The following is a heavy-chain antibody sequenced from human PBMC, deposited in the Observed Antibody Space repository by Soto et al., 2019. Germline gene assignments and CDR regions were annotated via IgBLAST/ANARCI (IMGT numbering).Heavy chain of an antibody. V-gene: IGHV1-18*01. J-gene: IGHJ6*02. CDR3: ARDRLNITMVRLYGMDV. CDR1: GYTFTSYG. CDR2: ISAYNGNT. D-gene: IGHD3-10*01. Sequence: QVQLVQSGAEVKKPGASVKVSCKASGYTFTSYGISWVRQAPGQGLEWMGWISAYNGNTNYAQKLQGRVTMTADTSTSTAYMELRSLRSDDTAVYYCARDRLNITMVRLYGMDVWGQGTTVTVSS.